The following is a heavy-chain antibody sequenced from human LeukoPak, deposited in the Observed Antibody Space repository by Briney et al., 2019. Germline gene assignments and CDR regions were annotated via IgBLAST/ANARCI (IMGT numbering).Heavy chain of an antibody. CDR3: ARGSEHFDY. Sequence: SETLSLTCAVYGGSFSGYYWSWIRQPPGKGLEWIGEINHSGSTNYNPSLKSRVTISVDTSKNQFSLKLSSVTAADTAVYYCARGSEHFDYWGQGTLVTVSS. CDR1: GGSFSGYY. J-gene: IGHJ4*02. V-gene: IGHV4-34*01. CDR2: INHSGST.